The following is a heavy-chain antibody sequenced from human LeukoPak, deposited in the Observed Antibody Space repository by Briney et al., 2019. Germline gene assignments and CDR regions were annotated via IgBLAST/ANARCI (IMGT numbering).Heavy chain of an antibody. V-gene: IGHV1-18*01. D-gene: IGHD3-22*01. CDR3: ARHVPKTYYYDSSGFFFDY. CDR1: GYTFTSYG. J-gene: IGHJ4*02. CDR2: ISAYNGNT. Sequence: ASVKVSCKASGYTFTSYGISRVRQAPGQGLEWMGWISAYNGNTNYAQKLQGRVTMTTDTSTRTAYMELRSLRSDDTAVYYCARHVPKTYYYDSSGFFFDYWGQGTLVTVSS.